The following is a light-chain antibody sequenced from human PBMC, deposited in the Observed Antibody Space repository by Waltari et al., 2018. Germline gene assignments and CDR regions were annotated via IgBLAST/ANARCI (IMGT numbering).Light chain of an antibody. V-gene: IGKV3-15*01. Sequence: EMVMTQSPATLSVSPGERATLSCRASQSVSSNLAWYHQKPGQAPRLLIYGAPTRATGIPARFSGSGSGTEFTLTLSSMQSEDFAVYYCQQYNNWLYTFGQGTKLEIK. J-gene: IGKJ2*01. CDR1: QSVSSN. CDR2: GAP. CDR3: QQYNNWLYT.